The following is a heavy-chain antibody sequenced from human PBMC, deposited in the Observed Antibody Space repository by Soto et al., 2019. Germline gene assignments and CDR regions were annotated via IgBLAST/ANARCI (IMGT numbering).Heavy chain of an antibody. CDR2: FDPSDSYT. J-gene: IGHJ5*02. CDR1: GYSFTSYW. CDR3: ARQESRSRDYLLDP. D-gene: IGHD6-25*01. V-gene: IGHV5-10-1*01. Sequence: PGQSLKISCKASGYSFTSYWISWVRQMPGKGLEGMGRFDPSDSYTNYSPSFQGHVTISAYESIITAYLQWSSLKALDTAMYFCARQESRSRDYLLDPRGQGTLVTLTS.